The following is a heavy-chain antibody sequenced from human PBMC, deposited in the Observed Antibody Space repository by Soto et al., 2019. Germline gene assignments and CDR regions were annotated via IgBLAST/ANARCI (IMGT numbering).Heavy chain of an antibody. Sequence: QVQLVQSGAEVKKPGASVKVSCKASGCMFTNFGISWVRQAPGQGLEWMGWIGADNRDTNYARNLQGRVTWTTDTSTNTAYMELRSLRSDDTAVYYCARDISYGSGTAYGYWGQGTLVTVSS. V-gene: IGHV1-18*01. CDR1: GCMFTNFG. J-gene: IGHJ4*02. CDR2: IGADNRDT. CDR3: ARDISYGSGTAYGY. D-gene: IGHD3-10*01.